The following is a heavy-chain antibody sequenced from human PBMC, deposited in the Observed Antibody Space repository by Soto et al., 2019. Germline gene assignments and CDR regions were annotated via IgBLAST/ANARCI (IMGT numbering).Heavy chain of an antibody. CDR3: ARRWGFTFDY. J-gene: IGHJ4*02. V-gene: IGHV4-59*08. Sequence: QVQLQESGPGLVKPSETLSLTCTVSGGSISSYYWSWIRQPPGKGLEWIGYIYYSGSTNYNPSLKSRGTISVDTSKNKFSPKLSSVTAADTAVYYCARRWGFTFDYWGQGTLVTVSS. CDR2: IYYSGST. D-gene: IGHD1-26*01. CDR1: GGSISSYY.